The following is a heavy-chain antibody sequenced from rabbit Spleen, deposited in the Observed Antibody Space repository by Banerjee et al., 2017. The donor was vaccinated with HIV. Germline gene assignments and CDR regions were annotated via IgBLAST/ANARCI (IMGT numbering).Heavy chain of an antibody. CDR2: IDGTIGAA. D-gene: IGHD1-1*01. J-gene: IGHJ4*01. CDR3: ARGAGASGWSYDL. Sequence: QSLEESGGDLVKPEGSLTLTCIVSGFSFSSTYDMCWVRQAPGKGLEWIGCIDGTIGAAYYASWAGGRFTISKTSSTTVTLQMTSLTAADTATYFCARGAGASGWSYDLWGPGTLVTVS. CDR1: GFSFSSTYD. V-gene: IGHV1S40*01.